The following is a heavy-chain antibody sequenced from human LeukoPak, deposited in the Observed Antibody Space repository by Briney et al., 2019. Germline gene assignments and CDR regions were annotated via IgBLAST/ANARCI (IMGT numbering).Heavy chain of an antibody. CDR3: AKDRDENDYFDY. CDR1: GFTFSTYG. V-gene: IGHV3-30*18. J-gene: IGHJ4*02. D-gene: IGHD1-1*01. CDR2: ISYDGSNK. Sequence: GGSLRLSCAASGFTFSTYGMHWVRQAPGKELEWVAAISYDGSNKYYADSVKGRFTISRDNSKNTLYLQVNSLRAEDTAVYYCAKDRDENDYFDYWGQGTLVTVSS.